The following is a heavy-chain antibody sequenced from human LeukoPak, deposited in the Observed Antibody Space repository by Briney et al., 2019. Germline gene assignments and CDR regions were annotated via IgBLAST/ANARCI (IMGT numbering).Heavy chain of an antibody. Sequence: TSETPSLTCADYGGSFSGYYWSWIRQPPGKGLEWIGEINHSGSTNYNPSLKSRVTISVDTSKNQFSLKLSSVTAADTAVYYCARVVSGRDGYNFLTRRGYFDYWGQGTLVTVSS. CDR3: ARVVSGRDGYNFLTRRGYFDY. D-gene: IGHD5-24*01. CDR1: GGSFSGYY. J-gene: IGHJ4*02. V-gene: IGHV4-34*01. CDR2: INHSGST.